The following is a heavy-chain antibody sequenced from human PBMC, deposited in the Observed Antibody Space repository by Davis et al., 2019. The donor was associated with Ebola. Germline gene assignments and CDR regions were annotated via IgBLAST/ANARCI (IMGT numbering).Heavy chain of an antibody. CDR2: IYYSGST. J-gene: IGHJ4*02. CDR1: GGSISSYY. Sequence: MPSETLSLTCTVSGGSISSYYWSWIRQPPGKGLEWIGYIYYSGSTNYNPSLKSRVTTSVDTSKNQFSLKLSSVTAADTAVYYCASLEYSSSSGGLDYWGQGTLVTVSS. V-gene: IGHV4-59*01. D-gene: IGHD6-6*01. CDR3: ASLEYSSSSGGLDY.